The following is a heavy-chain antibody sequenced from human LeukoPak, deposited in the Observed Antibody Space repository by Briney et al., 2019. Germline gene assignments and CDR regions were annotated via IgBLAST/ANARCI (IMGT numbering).Heavy chain of an antibody. J-gene: IGHJ4*02. D-gene: IGHD3-22*01. CDR2: ISWDGGRT. Sequence: PGGSLRLSCAASGFTFDGHTMQWVRQVPGKGLQWVSLISWDGGRTVYADLVKGRFTISRDNSRNSLYLQMNSLTTEDTALYHCAKESQYYYDTGASYYFDHWGQGALVTVSS. CDR3: AKESQYYYDTGASYYFDH. V-gene: IGHV3-43*01. CDR1: GFTFDGHT.